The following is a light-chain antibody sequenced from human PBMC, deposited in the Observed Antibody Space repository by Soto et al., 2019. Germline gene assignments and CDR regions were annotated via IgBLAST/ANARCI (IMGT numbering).Light chain of an antibody. CDR1: SSDVGGHNY. Sequence: QSALTQPPSASGSPGQSVTISCTGTSSDVGGHNYVSWYQQHPGKAPKLMIYEISKRPSGVPGRFSGSKSGNTASLTVSGLQAEDEADYYCSSYAGSNNFIFGGGTKLTVL. J-gene: IGLJ2*01. V-gene: IGLV2-8*01. CDR2: EIS. CDR3: SSYAGSNNFI.